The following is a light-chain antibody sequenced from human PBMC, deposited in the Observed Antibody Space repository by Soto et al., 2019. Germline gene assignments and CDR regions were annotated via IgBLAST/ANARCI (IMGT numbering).Light chain of an antibody. V-gene: IGKV1-39*01. CDR3: QQGFSAPPWT. Sequence: DIQMTQSPSSLSASVGDRVTITCRSSQSINNYLNWYQQRPGKAPKVLIYDASGLQSGVPSRFSGSGSGTEFTLTISSLQREDFATYYCQQGFSAPPWTFGQGTKVEIK. CDR1: QSINNY. J-gene: IGKJ1*01. CDR2: DAS.